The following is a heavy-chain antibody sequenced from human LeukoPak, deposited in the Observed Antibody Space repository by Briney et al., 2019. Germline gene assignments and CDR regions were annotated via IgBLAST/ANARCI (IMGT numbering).Heavy chain of an antibody. CDR2: IRSKTYGGTT. CDR1: GFTFGDYA. V-gene: IGHV3-49*04. Sequence: GGSLRLSCTASGFTFGDYAMSWVRQAPGKGLEWVGFIRSKTYGGTTEYAASVKGRFTISRDDSKSIAYLQMNSLKTEDTAVYYCTRVGTFDYWGQGTLATVSS. CDR3: TRVGTFDY. J-gene: IGHJ4*02.